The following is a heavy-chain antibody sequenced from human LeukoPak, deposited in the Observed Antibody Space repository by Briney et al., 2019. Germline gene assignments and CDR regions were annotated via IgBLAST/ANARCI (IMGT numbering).Heavy chain of an antibody. D-gene: IGHD2-21*02. CDR1: GFTFSSYS. CDR2: ISSGSSAI. J-gene: IGHJ3*02. Sequence: GGSLRLSCAASGFTFSSYSLNWVRQAPGKGLEWVSHISSGSSAIFYADSVRGRFTISRDNAKNSLYMQMISLRDEDTAVYYCAREPRYCGGDCGAFDIWGQGTMITVSS. V-gene: IGHV3-48*02. CDR3: AREPRYCGGDCGAFDI.